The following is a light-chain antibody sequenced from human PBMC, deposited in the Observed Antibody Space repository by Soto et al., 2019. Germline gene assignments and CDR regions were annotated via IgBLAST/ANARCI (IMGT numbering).Light chain of an antibody. V-gene: IGLV2-14*03. Sequence: QSVLTQPASVSGSPGQSIAISCTGTSSDIGAYKYVSWYQQHPGTAPKLMIYDVSNRPSGVSDRFSGSKSGNTASLTISGLQAEDEADYYCSSFSRGGTNVFGTGTKVTVL. CDR2: DVS. CDR1: SSDIGAYKY. CDR3: SSFSRGGTNV. J-gene: IGLJ1*01.